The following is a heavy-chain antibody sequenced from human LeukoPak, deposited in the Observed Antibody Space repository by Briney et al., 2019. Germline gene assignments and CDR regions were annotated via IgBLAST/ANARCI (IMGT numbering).Heavy chain of an antibody. J-gene: IGHJ5*02. V-gene: IGHV4-59*01. D-gene: IGHD3-22*01. Sequence: SETLSLTCTVSGGSISNYYWSWIRQPPGKGLEWIAYIYYTGSTNYNPSLKSRVTISVDTSKNQFSLKLSSVTAADTAMYYCARGVTMIGRLKFDPWGQATLVTVSS. CDR3: ARGVTMIGRLKFDP. CDR1: GGSISNYY. CDR2: IYYTGST.